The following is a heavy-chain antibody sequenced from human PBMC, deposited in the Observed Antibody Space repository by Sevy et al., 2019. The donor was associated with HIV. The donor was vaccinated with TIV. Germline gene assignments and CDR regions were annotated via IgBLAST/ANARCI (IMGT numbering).Heavy chain of an antibody. CDR2: INGDGGSA. J-gene: IGHJ6*02. V-gene: IGHV3-74*01. D-gene: IGHD4-17*01. CDR1: GFTFSSYW. Sequence: GGSLRLSCAASGFTFSSYWMHWVRQAPGKGLLWVSLINGDGGSANCADSVKGRFIISRDNAKNTLYLQMNSLRAEDTAMYYCARAYAHYGDSIGFYYGMDVWGQGITVTVSS. CDR3: ARAYAHYGDSIGFYYGMDV.